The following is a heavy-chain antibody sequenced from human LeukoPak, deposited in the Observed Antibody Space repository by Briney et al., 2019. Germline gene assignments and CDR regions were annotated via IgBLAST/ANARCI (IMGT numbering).Heavy chain of an antibody. J-gene: IGHJ4*02. D-gene: IGHD3-22*01. CDR3: ARGGAVPSSGYTNYFDY. Sequence: GGSLRLSFAVSGFTVISTHMSWVRQAPGKGLEWVSIIYRGGSTYYTDSVRGRFTIARDEFKNTVHLQMNSLRAEDTAVYYCARGGAVPSSGYTNYFDYWGQGTLVTASS. CDR2: IYRGGST. CDR1: GFTVISTH. V-gene: IGHV3-66*01.